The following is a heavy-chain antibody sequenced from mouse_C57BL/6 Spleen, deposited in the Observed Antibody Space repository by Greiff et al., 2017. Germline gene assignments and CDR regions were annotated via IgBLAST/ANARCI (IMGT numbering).Heavy chain of an antibody. CDR2: LRNKANGYTT. Sequence: EVMLVESGGGLVQPGGSLSLSCAASGFTFTDYYMSWVRQPPGKALEWLGFLRNKANGYTTEYSASVKGRFTISRDNSQRILYLQMNALRAEDRATYYCARYGDGYYPRAMDYWGQGTSVTVSS. V-gene: IGHV7-3*01. D-gene: IGHD2-3*01. CDR1: GFTFTDYY. CDR3: ARYGDGYYPRAMDY. J-gene: IGHJ4*01.